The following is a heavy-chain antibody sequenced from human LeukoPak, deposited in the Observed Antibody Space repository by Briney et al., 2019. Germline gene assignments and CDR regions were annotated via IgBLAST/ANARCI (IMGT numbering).Heavy chain of an antibody. J-gene: IGHJ6*03. D-gene: IGHD4-17*01. V-gene: IGHV3-21*01. CDR2: ISSSGSYI. CDR3: ARDPSSPVTPYYYYYMDV. Sequence: PGGSLRLSCAASGFTFNNYAMNWVRQAPGKGLEWVSSISSSGSYIYYADSVKGRFTISRDNAKNSLSLQMNSLRAEDTAVYYCARDPSSPVTPYYYYYMDVWGKGTTVTVSS. CDR1: GFTFNNYA.